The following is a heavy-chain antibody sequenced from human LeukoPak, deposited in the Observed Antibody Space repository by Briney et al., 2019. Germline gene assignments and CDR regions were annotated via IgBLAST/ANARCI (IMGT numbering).Heavy chain of an antibody. D-gene: IGHD3-10*01. V-gene: IGHV3-11*04. CDR1: GFTFSDYY. J-gene: IGHJ4*02. CDR3: ARVSRATSGLTFDY. CDR2: ISSSGSTI. Sequence: GGSLRLSCAASGFTFSDYYMSWIRQAPGMGLEWVSYISSSGSTIYYADSVKGRFTISRDNAKNSLYLQMNSLRAEDTAVYYCARVSRATSGLTFDYWGQGTLVTVSS.